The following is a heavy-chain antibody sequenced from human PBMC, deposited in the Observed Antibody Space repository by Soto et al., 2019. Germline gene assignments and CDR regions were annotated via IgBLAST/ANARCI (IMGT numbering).Heavy chain of an antibody. CDR2: MNPNSGNT. D-gene: IGHD2-15*01. CDR1: GYTFTSYD. J-gene: IGHJ1*01. V-gene: IGHV1-8*01. Sequence: GASVKVSCKASGYTFTSYDINWVRQATGQGLEWMGWMNPNSGNTGYAQKFQGRVTMTRNTSISTAYMELSSLRSEDTAVYYCARGIRGVAATRGGYFQHWGQGTLVTVSS. CDR3: ARGIRGVAATRGGYFQH.